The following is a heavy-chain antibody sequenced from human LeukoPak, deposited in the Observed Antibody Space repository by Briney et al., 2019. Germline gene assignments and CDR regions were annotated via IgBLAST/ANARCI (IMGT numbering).Heavy chain of an antibody. D-gene: IGHD3-22*01. V-gene: IGHV1-18*01. CDR3: ARVRPTTYSSGYYYVDY. Sequence: GDSVKYSCKASGYTFTSYGISWVRQAPGQGLEWMGWISAYNGNTNYAQKLQGRVTMTTDTSTSTDYMELRSLRSDDTAVYYCARVRPTTYSSGYYYVDYWGQGTLVTVSS. CDR1: GYTFTSYG. J-gene: IGHJ4*02. CDR2: ISAYNGNT.